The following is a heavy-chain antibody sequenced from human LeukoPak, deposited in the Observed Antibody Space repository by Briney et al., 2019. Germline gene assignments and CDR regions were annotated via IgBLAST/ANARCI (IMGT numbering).Heavy chain of an antibody. V-gene: IGHV5-51*01. D-gene: IGHD2-2*01. CDR2: IYPGDSDT. J-gene: IGHJ4*02. CDR3: ARATGGESGQLLLDY. Sequence: GESLKISCKGSGYSFTSYWIGWVRQMPGKGLEWMGIIYPGDSDTRYSPSFQGQVTISADKSISTAYLQWSSLKASDTAMYYCARATGGESGQLLLDYWGQGTLVTVSS. CDR1: GYSFTSYW.